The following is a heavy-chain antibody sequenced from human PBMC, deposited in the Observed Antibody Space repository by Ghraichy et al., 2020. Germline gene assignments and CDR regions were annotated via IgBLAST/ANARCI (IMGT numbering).Heavy chain of an antibody. CDR2: IKKDGGEK. CDR1: GFTFSSYW. D-gene: IGHD2-15*01. CDR3: AREEYNSSWDY. Sequence: LSLTCAASGFTFSSYWMSWVRQAPGKGLEWGANIKKDGGEKYYVESVKGRFTISRDNAKNSLYLQMNSLRGDDTAVYYCAREEYNSSWDYWGQGTRVAVSS. J-gene: IGHJ4*02. V-gene: IGHV3-7*01.